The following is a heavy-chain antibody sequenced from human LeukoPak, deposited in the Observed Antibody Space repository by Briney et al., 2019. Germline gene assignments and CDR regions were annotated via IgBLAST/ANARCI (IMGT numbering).Heavy chain of an antibody. Sequence: ASVKVSCKASGNTFTTYDLNWVRQAPGQGLEWMGWINPNSGGTNYAQKFQGRVTMTRDTSISTAYMELSSLRSDDTAVYYCARGGYYDSSGHYEGLGYWGQGTLVTVSS. D-gene: IGHD3-22*01. CDR1: GNTFTTYD. CDR2: INPNSGGT. CDR3: ARGGYYDSSGHYEGLGY. V-gene: IGHV1-2*02. J-gene: IGHJ4*02.